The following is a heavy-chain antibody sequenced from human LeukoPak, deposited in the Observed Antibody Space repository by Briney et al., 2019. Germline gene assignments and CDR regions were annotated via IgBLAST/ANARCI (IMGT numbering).Heavy chain of an antibody. CDR1: GYTFTSYD. Sequence: GASVKVSCKASGYTFTSYDINWVRQATGQGLEWMGWMNPNSGNTGYAQKFQGRVTMTRDTSTSTVYMELSSLRSEDTAVYYCARSPAWLLNLYYYMDVWGKGTTVTVSS. CDR3: ARSPAWLLNLYYYMDV. CDR2: MNPNSGNT. J-gene: IGHJ6*03. V-gene: IGHV1-8*01. D-gene: IGHD3-3*01.